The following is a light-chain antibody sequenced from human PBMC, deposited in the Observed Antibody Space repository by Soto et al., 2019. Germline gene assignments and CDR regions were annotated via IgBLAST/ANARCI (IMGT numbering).Light chain of an antibody. CDR2: DVS. J-gene: IGLJ2*01. CDR3: SSYTSSGTVI. Sequence: QSVLTQPASVSGSPGQSITISCTGTSSDVGGSIYVSWYQHHPGKVPKFIIYDVSNRASGVSNRFSGSKSGNTASLTISGLQAEDEADYYCSSYTSSGTVIFGGGTKVTVL. CDR1: SSDVGGSIY. V-gene: IGLV2-14*03.